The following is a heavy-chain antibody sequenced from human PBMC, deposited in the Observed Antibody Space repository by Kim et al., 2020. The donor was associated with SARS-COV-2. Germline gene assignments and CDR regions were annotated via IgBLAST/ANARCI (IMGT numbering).Heavy chain of an antibody. CDR1: GYSFTSYW. CDR2: IYPGDSDT. J-gene: IGHJ3*02. Sequence: GASLKISCKGSGYSFTSYWIGWVRQMPGKGLEWMGIIYPGDSDTRYSPSFQGQVTISADKSISTAYLQWSSLKASDTAMYYCARVIYCSSTSCRNDAFDIWGQGTMVTVSS. V-gene: IGHV5-51*01. D-gene: IGHD2-2*01. CDR3: ARVIYCSSTSCRNDAFDI.